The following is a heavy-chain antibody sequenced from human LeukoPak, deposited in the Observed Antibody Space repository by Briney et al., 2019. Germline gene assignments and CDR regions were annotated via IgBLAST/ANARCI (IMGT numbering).Heavy chain of an antibody. CDR2: ISSSSSYI. J-gene: IGHJ6*02. CDR1: GFTFSSYS. CDR3: ARDLTPYGDEPYGMDV. V-gene: IGHV3-21*01. D-gene: IGHD4-17*01. Sequence: PGGSLRLSCAASGFTFSSYSMNWVRQAPGKGLEWVSSISSSSSYIYYADSVKGRFTISRDNAKNSLYLQMNSLRAEDTAVYYCARDLTPYGDEPYGMDVWGQGTTVTVSS.